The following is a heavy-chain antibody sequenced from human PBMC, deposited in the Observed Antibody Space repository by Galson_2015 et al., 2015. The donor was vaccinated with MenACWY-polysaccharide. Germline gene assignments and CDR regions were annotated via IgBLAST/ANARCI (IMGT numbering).Heavy chain of an antibody. J-gene: IGHJ4*02. CDR3: ARAGRTDIVVVGYGWGFDY. CDR1: GGSISRSSHY. Sequence: ETLSLTCTVSGGSISRSSHYWGWIRQPPGTGLEWIGTVSYSGSAYYNASLKSRVTISVDTSKNQFSLKLSSVTAADTAIYYCARAGRTDIVVVGYGWGFDYWGQGALVTVSS. CDR2: VSYSGSA. D-gene: IGHD2-2*01. V-gene: IGHV4-39*07.